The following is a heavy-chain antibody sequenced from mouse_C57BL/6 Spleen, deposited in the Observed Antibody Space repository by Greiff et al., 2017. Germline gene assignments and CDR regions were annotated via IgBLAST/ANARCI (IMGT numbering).Heavy chain of an antibody. CDR3: ARLPNYYAMDY. Sequence: VQLQQSGPELVKPGASVKIPCKASGYTFTDYNMDWVKQSHGKSLEWIGDINPYNGGTIYNQKFKGKATLTVDKSSSTAYMELRSLTSEDTAVYYCARLPNYYAMDYWGQGTSVTVSS. CDR2: INPYNGGT. CDR1: GYTFTDYN. V-gene: IGHV1-18*01. D-gene: IGHD2-12*01. J-gene: IGHJ4*01.